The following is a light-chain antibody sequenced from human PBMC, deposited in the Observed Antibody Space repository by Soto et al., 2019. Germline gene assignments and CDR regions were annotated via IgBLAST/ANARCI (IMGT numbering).Light chain of an antibody. V-gene: IGLV2-11*01. CDR1: SSDVGGYNY. Sequence: QSALTQPHSVSGSPGQSLTISCTGTSSDVGGYNYVSWYQQYPGKVPKLMIYDVTKQPSGVPDRFSGSKSGNTASLTISGLQAEDEADYYCCSHAGSYTYVFGTGTKLTVL. CDR2: DVT. J-gene: IGLJ1*01. CDR3: CSHAGSYTYV.